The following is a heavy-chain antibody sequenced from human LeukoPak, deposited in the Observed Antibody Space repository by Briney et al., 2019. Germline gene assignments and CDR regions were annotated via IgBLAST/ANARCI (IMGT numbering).Heavy chain of an antibody. V-gene: IGHV3-21*01. CDR2: ISSSSSYI. CDR1: GFTFSSYS. J-gene: IGHJ6*03. CDR3: ARDNREALIAAAGTNRNYYYMDV. Sequence: GGSLRLSCAASGFTFSSYSMNWVRQAPGKGLEWVSSISSSSSYIYYADSVKGRFTISRDNAKNSLYLQMNSLRAEDTAVYYCARDNREALIAAAGTNRNYYYMDVWGKGTTVTVSS. D-gene: IGHD6-13*01.